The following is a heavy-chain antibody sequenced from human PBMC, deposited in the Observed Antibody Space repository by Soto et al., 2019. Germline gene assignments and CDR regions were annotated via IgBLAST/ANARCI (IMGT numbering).Heavy chain of an antibody. CDR3: AKDSGGGSYSNAFDI. CDR2: ISYDGSNK. CDR1: GFTFSSYG. V-gene: IGHV3-30*18. Sequence: QVQLVESGGGVVQPGRSLRLSCAASGFTFSSYGMHWVRQAPGKGLEWVAVISYDGSNKYYADSVKGRFTISRDNSKNTMHLQMNSLRAEDTVVYYCAKDSGGGSYSNAFDIWGQGTMVTVSS. D-gene: IGHD1-26*01. J-gene: IGHJ3*02.